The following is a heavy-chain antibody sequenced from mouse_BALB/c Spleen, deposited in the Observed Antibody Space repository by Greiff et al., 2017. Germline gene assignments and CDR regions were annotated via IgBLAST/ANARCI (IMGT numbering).Heavy chain of an antibody. CDR3: ARRGYYGYVDN. CDR1: GFSLTGYG. Sequence: VQVVESGPGLVAPSQSLSITCTVSGFSLTGYGVNWVRQPPGKGLEWLGMIWGDGSTDYNSALKSRLSISKDNSKSQVFLKMNSLQTDDTARYYCARRGYYGYVDNWGQGTTRTVSS. CDR2: IWGDGST. J-gene: IGHJ2*01. V-gene: IGHV2-6-7*01. D-gene: IGHD1-1*02.